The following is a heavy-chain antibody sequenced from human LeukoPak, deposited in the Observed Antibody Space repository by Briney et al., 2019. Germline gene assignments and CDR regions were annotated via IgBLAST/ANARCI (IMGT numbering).Heavy chain of an antibody. D-gene: IGHD5-24*01. Sequence: KPSETLSLTCTVSGGSISSYYWTWIRQPPGKGLEWIGYIYYSGSTNYNPSLKSRVTISVDTSKNQFSLKLSSVTAADTAVYYCASGRDGYNYHDYWGQGTLVTVSS. CDR3: ASGRDGYNYHDY. CDR2: IYYSGST. J-gene: IGHJ4*02. CDR1: GGSISSYY. V-gene: IGHV4-59*12.